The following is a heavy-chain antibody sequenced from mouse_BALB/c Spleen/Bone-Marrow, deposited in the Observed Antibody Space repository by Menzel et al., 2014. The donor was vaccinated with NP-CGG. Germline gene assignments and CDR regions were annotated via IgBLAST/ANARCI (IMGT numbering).Heavy chain of an antibody. CDR1: GFTFSSFG. V-gene: IGHV5-17*02. J-gene: IGHJ3*01. D-gene: IGHD2-1*01. Sequence: EVQLQESGGGLVQPGGSRKLSCAASGFTFSSFGMHWVCQAPEKGLEWVAYISSGSSTIYYADTVKGRFTISRDNPKNTLLLQMTSVRSEDTAMYYCARGGNYAWFAYWGQGTLVTVSA. CDR2: ISSGSSTI. CDR3: ARGGNYAWFAY.